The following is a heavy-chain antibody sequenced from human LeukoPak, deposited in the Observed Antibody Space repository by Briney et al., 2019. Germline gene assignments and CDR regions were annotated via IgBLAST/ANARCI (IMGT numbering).Heavy chain of an antibody. D-gene: IGHD3-3*01. V-gene: IGHV3-49*04. CDR1: GFTFGDYA. Sequence: GRSLRLSCTASGFTFGDYAMSWVRRAPGKGLEWVGFIRSKAYGGTTEYAASVKGRFTISRDDSKSIAYLQMNSLKTEDTAVYYCTRSYDFWSGGVSDYWGQGTLVTVSS. CDR3: TRSYDFWSGGVSDY. CDR2: IRSKAYGGTT. J-gene: IGHJ4*02.